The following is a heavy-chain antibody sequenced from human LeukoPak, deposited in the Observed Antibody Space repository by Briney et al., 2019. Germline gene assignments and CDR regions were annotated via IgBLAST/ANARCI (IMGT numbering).Heavy chain of an antibody. CDR2: ISSSGNII. Sequence: PGGSLRLSCAASGFTFSSYEMNWVRQAPGKGLEWVSYISSSGNIIYYADSVKGRFTISRDNAKNSLYLQMNSLRAEDTAVYYCARRTYYYDSSGYQGAFGIWGQGTMVTVSS. CDR3: ARRTYYYDSSGYQGAFGI. CDR1: GFTFSSYE. V-gene: IGHV3-48*03. J-gene: IGHJ3*02. D-gene: IGHD3-22*01.